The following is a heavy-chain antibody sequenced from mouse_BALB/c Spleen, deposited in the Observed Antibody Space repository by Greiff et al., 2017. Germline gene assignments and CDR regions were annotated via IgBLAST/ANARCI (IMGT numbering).Heavy chain of an antibody. V-gene: IGHV5-6-5*01. CDR3: ARGITTAYFDY. CDR2: ISSGGST. Sequence: EVKLMESGGGLVKPGGSLKLSCAASGFTFSSYAMSWVRQTPEKRLEWVASISSGGSTYYPDSVKGRFTISRDNARNILYLQMSSLRSEDTAMYYCARGITTAYFDYWGQGTTLTVSS. J-gene: IGHJ2*01. D-gene: IGHD1-2*01. CDR1: GFTFSSYA.